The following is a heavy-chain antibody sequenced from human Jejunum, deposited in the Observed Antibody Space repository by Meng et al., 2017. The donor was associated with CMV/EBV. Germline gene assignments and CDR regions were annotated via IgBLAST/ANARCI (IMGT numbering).Heavy chain of an antibody. CDR3: ARLTDF. CDR2: ISAGDDST. Sequence: SWAASGFTFSSHSMSWVRQAPGKGLEWVSAISAGDDSTHYADSVKGRFTISRDNSKNTLYLQMNSLRAEDTAVYYCARLTDFWGQGTLVTVSS. V-gene: IGHV3-23*01. J-gene: IGHJ4*02. CDR1: GFTFSSHS. D-gene: IGHD2-8*01.